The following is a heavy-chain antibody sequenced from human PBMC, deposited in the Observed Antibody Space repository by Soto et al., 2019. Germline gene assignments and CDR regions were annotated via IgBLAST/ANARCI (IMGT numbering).Heavy chain of an antibody. CDR3: TREFVAVAGEYATGV. D-gene: IGHD6-19*01. V-gene: IGHV1-2*04. Sequence: ASVKVSCKASGYTFTDYYIHWVRQAPGQGLEWMGWINPDSGGTNYAQNFQGWVTMTRDTSISTAYMELSRLRSDDTAVYYCTREFVAVAGEYATGVWGQGTTVTVSS. J-gene: IGHJ6*02. CDR2: INPDSGGT. CDR1: GYTFTDYY.